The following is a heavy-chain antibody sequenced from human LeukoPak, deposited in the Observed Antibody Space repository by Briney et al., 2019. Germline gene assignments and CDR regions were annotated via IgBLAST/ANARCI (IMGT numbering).Heavy chain of an antibody. D-gene: IGHD3-3*01. CDR2: ISSNGSSV. V-gene: IGHV3-48*01. J-gene: IGHJ6*03. CDR3: ARDGYDIWSGSIYYYFYMDV. Sequence: PGGSLRLSCAASGFTFSKYSMNWVRQAPGKGLEWVSYISSNGSSVQYADSVKGRFTFSRDNAKNSLYLQMNSLRAEDTAVYYCARDGYDIWSGSIYYYFYMDVWGKGTTVTVSS. CDR1: GFTFSKYS.